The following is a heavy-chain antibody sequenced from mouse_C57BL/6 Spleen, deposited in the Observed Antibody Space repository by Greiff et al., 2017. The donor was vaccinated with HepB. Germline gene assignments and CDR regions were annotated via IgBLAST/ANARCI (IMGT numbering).Heavy chain of an antibody. CDR1: GYTFTSYG. Sequence: VKLQESGAELARPGASVKLSCKASGYTFTSYGISWVKQRTGQGLEWIGEIYPRSGNTYYNEKFKGKATLTADKSSSTAYMELRSLTSEDSAVYFCASYYYGSSYPRYAMDYWGQGTSVTVSS. J-gene: IGHJ4*01. V-gene: IGHV1-81*01. D-gene: IGHD1-1*01. CDR3: ASYYYGSSYPRYAMDY. CDR2: IYPRSGNT.